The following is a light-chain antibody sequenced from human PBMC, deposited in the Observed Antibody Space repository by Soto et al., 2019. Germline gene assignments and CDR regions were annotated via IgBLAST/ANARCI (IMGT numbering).Light chain of an antibody. CDR1: SSDVGAYNY. Sequence: LTQPASVSGSPGQSITISCTGSSSDVGAYNYVSWYQQHPGKAPKLIIYDFINGPSGVFIRFSGSKSGNTASLTFSGLQAEDEADYYCSSYTSSNTLLFGTGTKVT. V-gene: IGLV2-14*03. CDR2: DFI. J-gene: IGLJ1*01. CDR3: SSYTSSNTLL.